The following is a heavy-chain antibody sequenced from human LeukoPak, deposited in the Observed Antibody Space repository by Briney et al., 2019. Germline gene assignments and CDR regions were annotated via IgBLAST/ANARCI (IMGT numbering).Heavy chain of an antibody. CDR3: ARDRRGIGKAFDI. D-gene: IGHD1-26*01. Sequence: GGSLRLSCAASGFTFDDYGMSWVRQAPGKGLEWVSSISSSNSYIYYADSMKGRFTISRDNAKNSLYLQMNSLRAEDTAVYYCARDRRGIGKAFDIWGQGTMVTVSS. J-gene: IGHJ3*02. CDR1: GFTFDDYG. V-gene: IGHV3-21*01. CDR2: ISSSNSYI.